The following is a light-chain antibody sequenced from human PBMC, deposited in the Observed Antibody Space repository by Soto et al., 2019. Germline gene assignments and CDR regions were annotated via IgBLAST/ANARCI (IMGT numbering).Light chain of an antibody. CDR1: QDISNY. J-gene: IGKJ4*01. Sequence: DIQMTQSPSSLSASVGDRVTITCQASQDISNYLNWYQQKPGKAPKLLIYDASNLETGVPSRFSGSGSGTDFTLTISSLQPEDFATYYCQQYDNLPPLTFGGGTKVDIK. CDR3: QQYDNLPPLT. V-gene: IGKV1-33*01. CDR2: DAS.